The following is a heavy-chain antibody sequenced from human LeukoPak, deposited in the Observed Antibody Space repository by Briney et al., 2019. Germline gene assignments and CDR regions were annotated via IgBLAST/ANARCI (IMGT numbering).Heavy chain of an antibody. Sequence: GASVKVSCKASGYTFTSYGISWVRQAPGQGLEWMGWISAYNGNTNYAQKLQGRVTMTTDTSTSTAYMELSSLRSEDTAVYYCAKGLTGYYYDSSGHTDYWGQGTLVTVSS. J-gene: IGHJ4*02. D-gene: IGHD3-22*01. CDR2: ISAYNGNT. CDR3: AKGLTGYYYDSSGHTDY. V-gene: IGHV1-18*01. CDR1: GYTFTSYG.